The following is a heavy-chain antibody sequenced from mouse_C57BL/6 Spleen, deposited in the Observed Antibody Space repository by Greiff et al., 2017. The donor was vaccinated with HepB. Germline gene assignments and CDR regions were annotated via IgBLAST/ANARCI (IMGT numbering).Heavy chain of an antibody. D-gene: IGHD2-4*01. V-gene: IGHV1-53*01. Sequence: QVHVKQPGTELVKPGASVKLSCKASGYTFTSYWMHWVKQRPGQGLEWIGNINPSNGGTNYNEKLKSKATLTVDKSSSTAYMQLSSLTSEDSAVYYCVYDYDKGYAMDYWGQGTSVTVSS. CDR2: INPSNGGT. CDR1: GYTFTSYW. CDR3: VYDYDKGYAMDY. J-gene: IGHJ4*01.